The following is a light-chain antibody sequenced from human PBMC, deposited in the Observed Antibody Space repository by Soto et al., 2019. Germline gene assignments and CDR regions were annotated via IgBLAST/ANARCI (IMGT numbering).Light chain of an antibody. CDR1: SIGGKS. Sequence: SYELTQPPSVSVAPGQTARITCGGNSIGGKSVHWYQQKPGQAPVLVLYDDGDRPSGIPERFSGSNSGNTATLTISRVEAGDEADYYCQVWDNNSDHYVFGTGTKSPS. CDR3: QVWDNNSDHYV. V-gene: IGLV3-21*02. CDR2: DDG. J-gene: IGLJ1*01.